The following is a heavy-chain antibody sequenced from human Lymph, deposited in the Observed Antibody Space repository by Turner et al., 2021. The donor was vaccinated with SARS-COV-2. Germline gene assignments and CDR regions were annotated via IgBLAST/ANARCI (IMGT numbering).Heavy chain of an antibody. J-gene: IGHJ6*02. CDR1: GFTFSSYS. CDR3: ARDRGGYGAYYYGMDV. Sequence: EVQLVESGGGLVQPGGSLRLSCAASGFTFSSYSMNWVRQAPGKGLEWVSYISISSSTIYYADSVKGRFTISRDNAKNLLYLQMNSLRDEDTAVYYCARDRGGYGAYYYGMDVWGQGTTVTVSS. CDR2: ISISSSTI. V-gene: IGHV3-48*02. D-gene: IGHD2-15*01.